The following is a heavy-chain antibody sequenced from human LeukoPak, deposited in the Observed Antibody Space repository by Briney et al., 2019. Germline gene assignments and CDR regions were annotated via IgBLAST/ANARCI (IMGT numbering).Heavy chain of an antibody. Sequence: GGSLRLSCAASGFTFRSYSMNWVRQAPGKGLEWISFISDSGSPTKYADSVTGRFTTSRDNAKESLFLEMNDLRAEDTAVYYCAKAETYNVGKYYLDYWGQGTLVTVSS. CDR1: GFTFRSYS. V-gene: IGHV3-48*01. D-gene: IGHD5-24*01. CDR3: AKAETYNVGKYYLDY. CDR2: ISDSGSPT. J-gene: IGHJ4*02.